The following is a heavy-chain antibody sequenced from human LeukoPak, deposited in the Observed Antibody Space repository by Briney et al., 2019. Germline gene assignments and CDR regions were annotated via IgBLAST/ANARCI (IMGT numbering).Heavy chain of an antibody. J-gene: IGHJ6*03. D-gene: IGHD3-3*01. CDR2: IWYDGSNK. Sequence: TGGSLRLSWAASGFTFSSYGMHWVRQAPGKGLEWVAVIWYDGSNKYYADSVKGRFTISRDNSKNTLYLQMNSLRAEDTAVYYCARNQYDFWSGYYYYYYMDVWGKGTTVTVSS. CDR1: GFTFSSYG. V-gene: IGHV3-33*01. CDR3: ARNQYDFWSGYYYYYYMDV.